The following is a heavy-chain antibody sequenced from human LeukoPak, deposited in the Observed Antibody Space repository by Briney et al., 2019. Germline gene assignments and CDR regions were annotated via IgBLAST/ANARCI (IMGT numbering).Heavy chain of an antibody. CDR3: AKGHDSSGYHWGPNYFDY. V-gene: IGHV3-23*01. CDR2: IGGSGGST. J-gene: IGHJ4*02. D-gene: IGHD3-22*01. Sequence: GGSLRLSCAASGFTFSSYAMSWVRQAPGKGLEWVSGIGGSGGSTYYADSVKGRFTISRDNSKNTLFLRMNSLRADDTAVYYCAKGHDSSGYHWGPNYFDYWGQGTLVTVSS. CDR1: GFTFSSYA.